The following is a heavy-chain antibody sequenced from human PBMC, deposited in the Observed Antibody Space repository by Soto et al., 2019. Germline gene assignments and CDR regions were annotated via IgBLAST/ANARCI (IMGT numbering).Heavy chain of an antibody. CDR2: ISGYNGNT. Sequence: QVQLVQSGAEVKKPGASVKVSCKACGYTFTSYGITWVRQAPGQGLAWMGWISGYNGNTNYAQKLQGRVTMTTDTSTSTACMELRSLRSDDTDVYYCARDPTIFGVVQNYGMDVWGQGTTVTVSS. D-gene: IGHD3-3*01. J-gene: IGHJ6*02. CDR1: GYTFTSYG. CDR3: ARDPTIFGVVQNYGMDV. V-gene: IGHV1-18*01.